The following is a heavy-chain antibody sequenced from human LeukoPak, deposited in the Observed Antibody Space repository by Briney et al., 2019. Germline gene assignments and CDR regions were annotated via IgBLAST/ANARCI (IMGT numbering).Heavy chain of an antibody. V-gene: IGHV1-2*02. Sequence: ASVKVSCKASGYTFTCYYMHWVRQAPGQGLEWMGWINPNSGGTNYAQKFQGRVTMTRYTSISTAYMELSRLRSDATAVYYCARVQPLNWFDPSGQGTLVTVSS. CDR1: GYTFTCYY. CDR3: ARVQPLNWFDP. D-gene: IGHD1-1*01. J-gene: IGHJ5*02. CDR2: INPNSGGT.